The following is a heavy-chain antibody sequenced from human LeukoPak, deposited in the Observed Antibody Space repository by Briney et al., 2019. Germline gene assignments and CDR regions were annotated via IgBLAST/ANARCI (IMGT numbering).Heavy chain of an antibody. V-gene: IGHV1-2*02. Sequence: GASVKLSCKASGYTFTSYYMHWVRQAPGQGLEWMGCINPNSGGTNYAQKVQGRVTMTRDTYISTAYMELSRMRSDDTAVYYCARAGRDSSSWYDDDYYYGMDVWGQGTTVTVSS. CDR2: INPNSGGT. D-gene: IGHD6-13*01. CDR3: ARAGRDSSSWYDDDYYYGMDV. CDR1: GYTFTSYY. J-gene: IGHJ6*02.